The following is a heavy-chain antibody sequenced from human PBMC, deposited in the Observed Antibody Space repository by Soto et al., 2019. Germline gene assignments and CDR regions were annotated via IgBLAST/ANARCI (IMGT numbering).Heavy chain of an antibody. CDR1: GGTFSSYA. CDR2: IIPIFGTA. V-gene: IGHV1-69*01. Sequence: QVQLVQSGAEVKKPVSSVKVSCKASGGTFSSYAISWVRQAPGQGLEWMGGIIPIFGTANYAQKFQGRVTITADESTSTAYMELSSLSSEDTAVYYCARDGGMYGDYAGGWFDPWGQGTLVTVSS. CDR3: ARDGGMYGDYAGGWFDP. J-gene: IGHJ5*02. D-gene: IGHD4-17*01.